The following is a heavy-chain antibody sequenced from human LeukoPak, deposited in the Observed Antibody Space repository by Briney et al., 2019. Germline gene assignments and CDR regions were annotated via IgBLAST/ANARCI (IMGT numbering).Heavy chain of an antibody. Sequence: GGSLRLSCAASGFTFSSYAMGWVRQAPGKGLEWVSAISGSGGSTYYADSVKGRFTISRDNSKTTLYLQMNSLRAEDTAVYYCAKENWNDGSYFDYWGQGTLVTVSS. J-gene: IGHJ4*02. CDR1: GFTFSSYA. CDR2: ISGSGGST. V-gene: IGHV3-23*01. CDR3: AKENWNDGSYFDY. D-gene: IGHD1-1*01.